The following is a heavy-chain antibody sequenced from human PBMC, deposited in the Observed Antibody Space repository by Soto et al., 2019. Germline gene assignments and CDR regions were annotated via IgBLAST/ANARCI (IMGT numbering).Heavy chain of an antibody. Sequence: PGGSLRLSCAASGFTFSSYSMNWVRQAPGKGLEWVSSISSSSSYIYYADSVRGRFTISRDNAKNSLYLQMNSLRAEDTAVYYCARVSDGDYYDYIWGSYRSNWFDPWGQGTLVTVSS. J-gene: IGHJ5*02. CDR1: GFTFSSYS. CDR2: ISSSSSYI. CDR3: ARVSDGDYYDYIWGSYRSNWFDP. V-gene: IGHV3-21*01. D-gene: IGHD3-16*02.